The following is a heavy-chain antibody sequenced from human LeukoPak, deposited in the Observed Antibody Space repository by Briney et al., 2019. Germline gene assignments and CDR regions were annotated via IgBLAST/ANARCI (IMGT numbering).Heavy chain of an antibody. CDR1: GGSISSGSYY. J-gene: IGHJ4*02. CDR2: IYTSGST. Sequence: PSETLSLTCTVSGGSISSGSYYWSWIRQPAGKGLEWIGRIYTSGSTNYNPSLKSRVTISVDTSKNQFSLKLSSVTAADTAVYYCAIGHVRVGPTSPDYWGQGTLVTVSS. V-gene: IGHV4-61*02. CDR3: AIGHVRVGPTSPDY. D-gene: IGHD1-26*01.